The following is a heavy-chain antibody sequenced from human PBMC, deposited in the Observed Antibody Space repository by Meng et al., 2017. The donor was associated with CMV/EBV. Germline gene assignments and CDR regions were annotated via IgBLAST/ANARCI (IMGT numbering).Heavy chain of an antibody. CDR1: GYSISSGYY. D-gene: IGHD3-3*01. CDR3: ARADFWSGPTHHFFDY. V-gene: IGHV4-38-2*02. J-gene: IGHJ4*02. Sequence: SETLSLTCTVSGYSISSGYYWGWIRQPPGKGLEWIGSIYHSGSTYYNPSLKSRVTISVDTSKNQFSLKLSSVTAAGTAVYYCARADFWSGPTHHFFDYWGQGTLVTVSS. CDR2: IYHSGST.